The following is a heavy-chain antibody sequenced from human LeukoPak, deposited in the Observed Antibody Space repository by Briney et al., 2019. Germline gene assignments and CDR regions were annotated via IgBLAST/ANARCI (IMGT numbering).Heavy chain of an antibody. CDR3: ARDPSYDSSGYPNWFDP. D-gene: IGHD3-22*01. CDR1: GYTFTSYG. V-gene: IGHV1-18*01. J-gene: IGHJ5*02. Sequence: GASVNVSCKASGYTFTSYGITWVRLAPGQGLEWMGWISAYNGNTNYAQMFQGRVIMTTDTSTNTAYMELRSLRADDTAMYYCARDPSYDSSGYPNWFDPWGQGTLVTVSS. CDR2: ISAYNGNT.